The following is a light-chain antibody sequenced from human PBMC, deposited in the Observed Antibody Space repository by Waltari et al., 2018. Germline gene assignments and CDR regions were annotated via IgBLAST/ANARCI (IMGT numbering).Light chain of an antibody. CDR2: DLS. J-gene: IGLJ3*02. CDR3: NSYTGSSSWV. Sequence: QSALPHPPSVSGSPGQSITISCPGTRRDIDFSHYVSWYQPYPGKFPQLLIYDLSDRHAGVSSRFSGSKSGNTASLTISGLQADDEADYYCNSYTGSSSWVFGGGTKLTVL. V-gene: IGLV2-14*01. CDR1: RRDIDFSHY.